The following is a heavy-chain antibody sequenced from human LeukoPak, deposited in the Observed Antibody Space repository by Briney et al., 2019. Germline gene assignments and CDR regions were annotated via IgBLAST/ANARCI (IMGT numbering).Heavy chain of an antibody. Sequence: PSETLSLTCTVSGGSVSSYYWSWIRRPAGKGLEWIGRIYTSGSTNYNPSLRGRVTISVDKSKNQFFLKLTSVTAADTAVYYCARDPGYDYADYIQDPFDIWGHGTMVAVSS. CDR2: IYTSGST. V-gene: IGHV4-4*07. CDR3: ARDPGYDYADYIQDPFDI. J-gene: IGHJ3*02. CDR1: GGSVSSYY. D-gene: IGHD4-17*01.